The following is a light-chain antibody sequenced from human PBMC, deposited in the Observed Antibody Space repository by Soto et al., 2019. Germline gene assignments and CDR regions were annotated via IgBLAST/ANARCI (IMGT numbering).Light chain of an antibody. V-gene: IGKV1-5*01. CDR3: QQYNSYRT. CDR2: DAS. Sequence: DLQMTQSPSTLSASVGDRVTITCRASQSIGSSLAWYQQKPGKGPKLLIYDASTLESGVPSRFSGSGFGTEFALTISSLQPDDFATFYCQQYNSYRTFDQGTKLEIK. CDR1: QSIGSS. J-gene: IGKJ2*01.